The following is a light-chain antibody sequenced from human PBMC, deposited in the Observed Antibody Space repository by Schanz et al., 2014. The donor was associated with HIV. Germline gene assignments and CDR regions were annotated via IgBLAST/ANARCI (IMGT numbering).Light chain of an antibody. CDR2: EVS. Sequence: QSALTQPPSASGSPGQSVTISCTGTSSDVGGYNYVSWYQQHPGKAPKLMIYEVSKRPSGVPDRFSGSKSGTSASLAITGLQAEDEANYYCQCYDSSLSDVVFGGGTKLTVL. J-gene: IGLJ2*01. CDR3: QCYDSSLSDVV. CDR1: SSDVGGYNY. V-gene: IGLV2-8*01.